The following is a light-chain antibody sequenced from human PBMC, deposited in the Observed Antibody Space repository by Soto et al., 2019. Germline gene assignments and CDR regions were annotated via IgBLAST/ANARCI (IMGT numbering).Light chain of an antibody. J-gene: IGKJ4*01. CDR3: QQSYSTLGGLT. V-gene: IGKV1-39*01. Sequence: DIQMTQSPSSLSASVGDRVTITCRASQSISSYLNWYQQKPGQAPKLLIYAASRLQSGVPSSFSGMGSGTYFTLTISSLQPEDSATYSCQQSYSTLGGLTYGGGTKVEIK. CDR2: AAS. CDR1: QSISSY.